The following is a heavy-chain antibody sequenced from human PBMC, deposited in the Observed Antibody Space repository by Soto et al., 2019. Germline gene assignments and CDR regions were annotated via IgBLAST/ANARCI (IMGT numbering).Heavy chain of an antibody. CDR2: INHSGST. CDR1: GGSFSGYY. J-gene: IGHJ4*02. V-gene: IGHV4-34*01. D-gene: IGHD2-15*01. Sequence: PSETLSLTCAVYGGSFSGYYWSWIRQPPGKGLEWIGEINHSGSTNYNPSLKSRVTISVDTSKNQFSLKLSSVTAADTAVYYCAIGRVVTTYGYWGQGTLVTVSS. CDR3: AIGRVVTTYGY.